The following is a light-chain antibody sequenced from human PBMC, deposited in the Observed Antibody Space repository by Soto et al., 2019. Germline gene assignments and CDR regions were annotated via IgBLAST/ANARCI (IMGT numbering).Light chain of an antibody. CDR1: QSVSSY. Sequence: ETVLTQSPATLSLFPGERATLSCRASQSVSSYLAWYQQKPGQAPRLLIYDASNRATGIPARFSGSGSGTDFTLTISSLEPEDFAVYYCQQRSNWPFFGGGTKV. J-gene: IGKJ4*01. V-gene: IGKV3-11*01. CDR2: DAS. CDR3: QQRSNWPF.